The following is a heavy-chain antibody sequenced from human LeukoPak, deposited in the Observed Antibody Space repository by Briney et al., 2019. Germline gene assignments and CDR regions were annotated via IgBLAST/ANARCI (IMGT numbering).Heavy chain of an antibody. V-gene: IGHV4-34*12. Sequence: SETLSLTCAVYGGSFSAYSYIWVRQPPGKGLEWIGEIVHTGSTNYNPSLKSRVTISVDTSKSQFSLKLSSVTAADTAVYYYARECPGAGRLGCWGQGTLVTVSS. CDR1: GGSFSAYS. J-gene: IGHJ4*02. D-gene: IGHD6-13*01. CDR2: IVHTGST. CDR3: ARECPGAGRLGC.